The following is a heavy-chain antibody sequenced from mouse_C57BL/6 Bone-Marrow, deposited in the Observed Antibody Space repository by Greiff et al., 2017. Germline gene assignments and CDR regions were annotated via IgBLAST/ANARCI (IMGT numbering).Heavy chain of an antibody. D-gene: IGHD4-1*01. CDR2: ISNGGGST. J-gene: IGHJ2*01. V-gene: IGHV5-12*01. CDR3: AREGAGTGDFDY. Sequence: EVQLVESGGGLVQPGGSLKLSCAASGFTFSDYYMYWVRQTPEKRLEWVAYISNGGGSTYYPDTVKGRFTISRDNAKNTLYLQMSRLKSEDTAMYYCAREGAGTGDFDYWGQGTTLTVSS. CDR1: GFTFSDYY.